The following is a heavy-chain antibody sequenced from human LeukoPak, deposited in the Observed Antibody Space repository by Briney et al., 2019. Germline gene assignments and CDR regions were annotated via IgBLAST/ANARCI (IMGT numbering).Heavy chain of an antibody. D-gene: IGHD5-18*01. CDR2: INPNSGGT. V-gene: IGHV1-2*02. Sequence: GASVKVSCKASGYTFTGYYMHWVRQAPGQGLEWMGWINPNSGGTNYAQKFQGRVTMTRDTSISTAYMELSRLRSDDTAVYYCARPDVDTAMFDYWGQRTLVTVSS. J-gene: IGHJ4*02. CDR3: ARPDVDTAMFDY. CDR1: GYTFTGYY.